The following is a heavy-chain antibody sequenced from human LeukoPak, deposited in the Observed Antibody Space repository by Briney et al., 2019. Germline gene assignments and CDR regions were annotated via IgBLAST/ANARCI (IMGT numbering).Heavy chain of an antibody. Sequence: PGGSLRLSCAASGFTFNGYNMNWVRQAPGKGLEWISYISISSGTVYYADSVKGRFSIARDNAMNSLDPQMNSLRAEDTAVYYCARAMSTFGGVRNYFDSWGRGTLVTVSS. CDR1: GFTFNGYN. CDR3: ARAMSTFGGVRNYFDS. D-gene: IGHD3-16*01. V-gene: IGHV3-48*04. CDR2: ISISSGTV. J-gene: IGHJ4*02.